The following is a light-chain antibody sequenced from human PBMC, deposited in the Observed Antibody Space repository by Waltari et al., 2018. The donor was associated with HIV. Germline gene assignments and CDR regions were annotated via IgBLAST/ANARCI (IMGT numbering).Light chain of an antibody. J-gene: IGKJ4*01. CDR3: QQYNNI. CDR1: HNIDIW. Sequence: IQLTQSPSTLSASVGDRVIITCRASHNIDIWLAWYQHKPGKAPKPLIYEASNLESGVPSRFSGSGSGTEFTLTISSLQPDDFATYYCQQYNNIFGGGTKVQIK. CDR2: EAS. V-gene: IGKV1-5*03.